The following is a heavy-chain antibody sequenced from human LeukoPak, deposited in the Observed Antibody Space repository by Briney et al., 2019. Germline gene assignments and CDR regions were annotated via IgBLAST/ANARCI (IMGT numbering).Heavy chain of an antibody. Sequence: GGSLRLSCAASGFTFSSYAMSWVRQAPGKGLEWVSAISGSGGSTYYADSVKGRFTISRDNSKNTLYLQMTSLRAEETAVYYCEKEWEFLGPIQPPGDVWGKGTTVTVSS. CDR3: EKEWEFLGPIQPPGDV. V-gene: IGHV3-23*01. D-gene: IGHD3-3*01. CDR1: GFTFSSYA. CDR2: ISGSGGST. J-gene: IGHJ6*04.